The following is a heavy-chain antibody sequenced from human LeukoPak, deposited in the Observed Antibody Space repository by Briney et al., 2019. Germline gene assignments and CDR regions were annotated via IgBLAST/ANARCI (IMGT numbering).Heavy chain of an antibody. CDR3: ARDLRGYSYGALDY. Sequence: GGSLRLSCAASGFTFSSYWMHWVRQAPEKGLVLVSRINSDGSSTSYADSVKGRFTISRDNAKNTLYLQMNSLRAEDTAVYYCARDLRGYSYGALDYWGQGTLVTVSS. D-gene: IGHD5-18*01. J-gene: IGHJ4*02. CDR1: GFTFSSYW. CDR2: INSDGSST. V-gene: IGHV3-74*01.